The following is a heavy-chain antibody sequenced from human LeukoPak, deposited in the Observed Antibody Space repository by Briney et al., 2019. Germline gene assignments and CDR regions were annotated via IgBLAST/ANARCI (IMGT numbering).Heavy chain of an antibody. Sequence: KPSETLSLTCAVYGGSFSGYYWSWIQQPPGKGLEWIAYISDIGSINYNPSLKSRVTISLDTSKNQFSLKLSSVTAADTAVYYCAGHHPRNTVDFWGQGTLVTVSS. CDR1: GGSFSGYY. CDR2: ISDIGSI. D-gene: IGHD2/OR15-2a*01. V-gene: IGHV4-59*08. CDR3: AGHHPRNTVDF. J-gene: IGHJ4*02.